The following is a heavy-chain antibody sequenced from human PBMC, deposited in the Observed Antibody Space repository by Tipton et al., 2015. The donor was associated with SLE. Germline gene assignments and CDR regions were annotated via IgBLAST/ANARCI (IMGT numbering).Heavy chain of an antibody. CDR2: IYTSGST. Sequence: LRLSCTVSGGSISSGSYYWSWIRQPAGKGLEWIGRIYTSGSTNYNPSLRSRITISLDTSKNQFSLKMNSVTAADTAVYYCAGLYSSSWLPFGYYYYGMDVWGQGTTVTVSS. V-gene: IGHV4-61*02. CDR3: AGLYSSSWLPFGYYYYGMDV. D-gene: IGHD6-13*01. J-gene: IGHJ6*02. CDR1: GGSISSGSYY.